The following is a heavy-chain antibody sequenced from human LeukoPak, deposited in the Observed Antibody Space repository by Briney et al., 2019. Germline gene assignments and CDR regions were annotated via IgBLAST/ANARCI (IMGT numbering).Heavy chain of an antibody. CDR2: ISGSGGST. V-gene: IGHV3-23*01. J-gene: IGHJ4*02. Sequence: GGSLRLSYAASGFTFSSYAMSWVRQAPGKGLEWVSAISGSGGSTYYADSVKGRFTISRDNSKNTLYLQMNSLRAEDTAVYYCARAPYYYGSGRPFDYWGQGTLVTVSS. CDR3: ARAPYYYGSGRPFDY. D-gene: IGHD3-10*01. CDR1: GFTFSSYA.